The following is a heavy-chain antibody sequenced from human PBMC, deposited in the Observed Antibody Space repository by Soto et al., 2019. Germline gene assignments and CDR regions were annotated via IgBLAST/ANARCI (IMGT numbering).Heavy chain of an antibody. V-gene: IGHV4-39*02. CDR2: IYYSGST. CDR1: GGSISSSSYY. Sequence: SETLSLTCTVSGGSISSSSYYWGWIRQPPGKGLEWIGSIYYSGSTYYNPSLKSRVTISVDTSKNQFSLKLSSVTAADTAVYYCARDLHDYVSFRFDPWGQGTLVTVS. CDR3: ARDLHDYVSFRFDP. D-gene: IGHD3-16*01. J-gene: IGHJ5*02.